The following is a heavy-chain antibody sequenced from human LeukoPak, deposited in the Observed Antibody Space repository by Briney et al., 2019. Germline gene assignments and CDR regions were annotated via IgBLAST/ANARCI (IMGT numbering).Heavy chain of an antibody. V-gene: IGHV3-43D*04. D-gene: IGHD3-3*01. J-gene: IGHJ3*01. Sequence: HPGGSLRLSCVASRFAFYDYAMDWVRQPPGKGLEWVSFITWDGITTSYVDSVKGRFTISRDNSKNSLYLQLDSLRVEDSALYYCARSGHYGIDLWGQGTMVTLSS. CDR1: RFAFYDYA. CDR2: ITWDGITT. CDR3: ARSGHYGIDL.